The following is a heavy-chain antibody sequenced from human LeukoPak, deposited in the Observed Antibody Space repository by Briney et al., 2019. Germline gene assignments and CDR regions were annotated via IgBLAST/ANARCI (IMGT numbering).Heavy chain of an antibody. Sequence: SQTLSLTCAISGDSLSNNNVAWNWIRQSPSRGLEWLGRTYYRSKWNTDYAVSVKSRITINSDTSKNQFSLQLNSVTPEDTAVYHCARGCYSSFDYWDQGTLVTVSS. CDR1: GDSLSNNNVA. V-gene: IGHV6-1*01. CDR2: TYYRSKWNT. CDR3: ARGCYSSFDY. D-gene: IGHD5-18*01. J-gene: IGHJ4*02.